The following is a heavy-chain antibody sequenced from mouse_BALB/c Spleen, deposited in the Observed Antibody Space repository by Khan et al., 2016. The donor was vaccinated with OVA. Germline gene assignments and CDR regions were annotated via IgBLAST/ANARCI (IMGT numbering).Heavy chain of an antibody. Sequence: QVRLQQSGAELMKPGASVKISCKATGYTFSSYWIEWVKQRPGHGLEWIGEILPGSGSTNYNEKFKGKATFTADTSSNPAYMQLSSLTSEDSAVYYCARYLYYGNYGAMDYWGQGTSVTVSS. V-gene: IGHV1-9*01. CDR1: GYTFSSYW. CDR3: ARYLYYGNYGAMDY. J-gene: IGHJ4*01. D-gene: IGHD2-1*01. CDR2: ILPGSGST.